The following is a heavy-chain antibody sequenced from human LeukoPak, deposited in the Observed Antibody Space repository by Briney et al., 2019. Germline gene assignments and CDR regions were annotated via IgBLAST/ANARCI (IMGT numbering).Heavy chain of an antibody. Sequence: GGSLRLSCAASGFTFSNYSMNWVRQAPGKGLEWVSYISSSSSTIYYADSVKGRFTISRDNAKNSLYLQMNSLRAEDTAVYYCAREDGDYTFTFDYWGQGTLVTVSS. CDR3: AREDGDYTFTFDY. V-gene: IGHV3-48*04. D-gene: IGHD4-17*01. CDR2: ISSSSSTI. J-gene: IGHJ4*02. CDR1: GFTFSNYS.